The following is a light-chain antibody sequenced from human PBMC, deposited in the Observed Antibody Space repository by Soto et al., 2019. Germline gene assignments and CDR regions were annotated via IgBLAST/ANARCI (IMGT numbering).Light chain of an antibody. V-gene: IGKV3-20*01. CDR3: QQYANSPCT. Sequence: EIVLTQSPGTLSLSPGERATLSCRASQSVSSSYLAWYQQKPGQAPRLLIYGASSRATGIPDRFSGSGSGTDFTLTISRLEPEDFVVYCCQQYANSPCTFGQGTKVDIK. CDR1: QSVSSSY. J-gene: IGKJ1*01. CDR2: GAS.